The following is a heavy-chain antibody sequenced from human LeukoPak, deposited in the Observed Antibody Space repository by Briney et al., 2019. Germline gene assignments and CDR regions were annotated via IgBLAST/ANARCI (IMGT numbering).Heavy chain of an antibody. Sequence: GGSLRLSCAASGFTFDDYAMHWVRQAPGKGLEWVSLIRWDGYSTYYADSVKGRFTISRDISKNSLYLQMNSLRTEDTALYYCAKGDSAMDTTLDYWGQGTLVTVSS. D-gene: IGHD5-18*01. V-gene: IGHV3-43*01. CDR3: AKGDSAMDTTLDY. CDR1: GFTFDDYA. CDR2: IRWDGYST. J-gene: IGHJ4*02.